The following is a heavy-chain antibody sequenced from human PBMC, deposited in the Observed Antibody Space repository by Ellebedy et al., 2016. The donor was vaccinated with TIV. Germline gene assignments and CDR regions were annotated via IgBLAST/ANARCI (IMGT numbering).Heavy chain of an antibody. V-gene: IGHV4-31*03. J-gene: IGHJ5*01. CDR1: GGSITDRGYY. D-gene: IGHD4-11*01. CDR3: VREGAYSNTFDS. CDR2: IYSSGST. Sequence: MPSETLSLTCTVPGGSITDRGYYWTSIRQHPGEGLEWIGYIYSSGSTNYNLSLRSCVTISLDTSQNQFSLNLTSATAADTARYYGVREGAYSNTFDSWGQGTLVAVST.